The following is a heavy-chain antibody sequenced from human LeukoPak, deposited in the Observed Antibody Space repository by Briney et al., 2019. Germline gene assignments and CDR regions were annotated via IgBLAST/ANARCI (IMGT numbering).Heavy chain of an antibody. CDR2: ISSNGGST. Sequence: GGSLRLACSASGFTFSSYAMHWVRQAPGKGLEYVSAISSNGGSTYYADSVKGRFTISRDNSKNTPYLQMSCLRAEDPSVYYRVKDLYSSSWVFDYWGQGTLVTVSS. CDR3: VKDLYSSSWVFDY. D-gene: IGHD6-13*01. V-gene: IGHV3-64D*06. J-gene: IGHJ4*02. CDR1: GFTFSSYA.